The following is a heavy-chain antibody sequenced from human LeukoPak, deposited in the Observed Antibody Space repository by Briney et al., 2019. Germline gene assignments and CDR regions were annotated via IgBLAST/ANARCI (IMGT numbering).Heavy chain of an antibody. CDR3: AAYGGHYGSGSYLVDY. CDR2: MNPNSGNT. D-gene: IGHD3-10*01. CDR1: GYTFTSYD. J-gene: IGHJ4*02. V-gene: IGHV1-8*01. Sequence: GASVKVSCKASGYTFTSYDINWVRQATGQGLEWMGWMNPNSGNTGYAQKFQGRVTMTRNTSISTAYMELSSLRSEDTAVYYCAAYGGHYGSGSYLVDYWGQGTLVTVSS.